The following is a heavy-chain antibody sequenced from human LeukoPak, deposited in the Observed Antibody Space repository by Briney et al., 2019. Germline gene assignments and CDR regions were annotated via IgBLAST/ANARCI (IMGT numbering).Heavy chain of an antibody. V-gene: IGHV3-48*03. CDR1: GFTFSTYE. Sequence: PGGSLRLSCAASGFTFSTYEMNWVRQAPGKGLEWVSYISSTGSNIYYADSVKGRFTISRDNAKNSLYLLMNSLRNEDTAVYYCYATYYYDGSGDYWGQGTLVTVSS. CDR3: YATYYYDGSGDY. CDR2: ISSTGSNI. J-gene: IGHJ4*02. D-gene: IGHD3-22*01.